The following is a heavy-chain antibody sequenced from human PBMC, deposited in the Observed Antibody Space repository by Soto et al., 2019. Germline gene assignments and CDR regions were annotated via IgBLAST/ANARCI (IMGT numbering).Heavy chain of an antibody. J-gene: IGHJ5*02. CDR2: IWYDGSNK. CDR3: ARDKGPYSSSSSLFDP. V-gene: IGHV3-33*01. D-gene: IGHD6-6*01. Sequence: QVQLVESGGGVVQPGRSLRLSCAASGFTFSSYGMHWVRQAPGKGLEWVAVIWYDGSNKYYADSVKGRFTISRDNSKNALYLQMNSLRAEDTAVYYCARDKGPYSSSSSLFDPWCQGTLVTVSS. CDR1: GFTFSSYG.